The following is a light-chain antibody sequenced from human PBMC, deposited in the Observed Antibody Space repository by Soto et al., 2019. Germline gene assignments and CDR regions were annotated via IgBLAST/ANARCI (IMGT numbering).Light chain of an antibody. CDR1: SSDVGGYNY. Sequence: QSALTQPASVSGSPGQSITISCTGTSSDVGGYNYVSWYQQHPGKAPKLMISEVSNRPSGVSNRFSCSKSGNTASLTSSGLQDEDEADYYCISYPSSTYYVFGTGTKLTVL. CDR3: ISYPSSTYYV. V-gene: IGLV2-14*01. CDR2: EVS. J-gene: IGLJ1*01.